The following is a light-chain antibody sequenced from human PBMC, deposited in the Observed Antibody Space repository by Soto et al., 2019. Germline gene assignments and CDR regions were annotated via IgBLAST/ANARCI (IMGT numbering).Light chain of an antibody. V-gene: IGLV3-21*04. CDR2: YDS. CDR1: NIGSKS. J-gene: IGLJ2*01. CDR3: QVWDSSSDHRV. Sequence: SYELTQPPSVSVAPGKTASLTCGGNNIGSKSVHWYQQKPGQAPVLVIYYDSDRPSGIPERFSGSNSGNTATLTISRVEAGDEADYYCQVWDSSSDHRVFGGGTKLTVL.